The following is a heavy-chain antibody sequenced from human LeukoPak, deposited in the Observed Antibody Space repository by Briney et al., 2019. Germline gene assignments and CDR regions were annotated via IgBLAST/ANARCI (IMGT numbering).Heavy chain of an antibody. J-gene: IGHJ3*01. CDR2: IYHSGST. CDR3: ARIHYYDTSGYYIDV. D-gene: IGHD3-22*01. V-gene: IGHV4-38-2*01. CDR1: GYSISIGYY. Sequence: SETLSLTCAVSGYSISIGYYWGWIRQPPGKGLEWIGIIYHSGSTYYNPSLKSRVTISVDTSKNQFSLKLSSETAADTAVYYCARIHYYDTSGYYIDVWGQGTMVTVSS.